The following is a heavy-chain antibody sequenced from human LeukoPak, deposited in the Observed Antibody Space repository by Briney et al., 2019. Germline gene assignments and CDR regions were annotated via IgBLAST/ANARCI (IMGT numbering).Heavy chain of an antibody. V-gene: IGHV3-9*01. J-gene: IGHJ6*02. CDR1: GFTFDDYA. Sequence: GRSLRLSCAASGFTFDDYAMHWVRQAPGKGLEWVSGISRNSGGIAYADSVKGRFTISRDNARNSLYLQMNSLRAEDTALYYCAKDSGVAATGYGMDVWGQGTTVTVSS. CDR3: AKDSGVAATGYGMDV. D-gene: IGHD2-15*01. CDR2: ISRNSGGI.